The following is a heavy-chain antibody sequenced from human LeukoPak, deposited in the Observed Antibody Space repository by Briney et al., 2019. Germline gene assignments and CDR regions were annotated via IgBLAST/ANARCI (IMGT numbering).Heavy chain of an antibody. CDR1: GYTFTSYS. CDR3: ARIGVLWGWVY. V-gene: IGHV1-18*01. D-gene: IGHD3-10*01. Sequence: ASVKVSCKASGYTFTSYSISWVRQAPGQGLEWMGWISAYNGNTKYAQKLQGRATMTTDTSTSTAYMELRSLRSDDTAVYYCARIGVLWGWVYWGQGTLVTVSS. CDR2: ISAYNGNT. J-gene: IGHJ4*02.